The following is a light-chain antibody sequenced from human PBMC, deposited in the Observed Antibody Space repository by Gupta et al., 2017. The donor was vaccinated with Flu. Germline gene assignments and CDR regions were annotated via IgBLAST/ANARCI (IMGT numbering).Light chain of an antibody. J-gene: IGKJ3*01. CDR2: AAS. V-gene: IGKV1-39*01. CDR1: QKVGEY. Sequence: ACALSAAVGDRVSIACRARQKVGEYLSWFHQQPGEAPPLLIYAASSVQSGVPSRFSGSGSGTXFTLTIXRLQPEDFATYYCVQRHSPPLTLGXGTKVDIK. CDR3: VQRHSPPLT.